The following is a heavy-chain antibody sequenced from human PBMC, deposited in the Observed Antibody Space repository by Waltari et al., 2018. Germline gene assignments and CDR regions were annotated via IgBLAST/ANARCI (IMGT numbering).Heavy chain of an antibody. CDR2: LYTTGST. CDR1: NGSISSGSFY. CDR3: ARTGTVVVVPTAKGAFHI. J-gene: IGHJ3*02. Sequence: VQLQESGPGLVEPSQTLSLTCTVSNGSISSGSFYWSWIRQRAGKGLEWIGHLYTTGSTNYHPSLESRVTISAYTSKNHFSLKLTSVTAADSAVYFCARTGTVVVVPTAKGAFHIWGQGTAVTVSS. D-gene: IGHD2-15*01. V-gene: IGHV4-61*02.